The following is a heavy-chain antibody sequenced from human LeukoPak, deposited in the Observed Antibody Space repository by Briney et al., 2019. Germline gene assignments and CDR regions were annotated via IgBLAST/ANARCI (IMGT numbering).Heavy chain of an antibody. CDR2: IYYSGST. J-gene: IGHJ4*02. Sequence: SETLSLTCTVSGGSISSYYWSWIRRPPGKGLEWIGYIYYSGSTNYNPSLKSRVTISVDTSKNQFSLKLSSVTAADTAVYYCARVSSGFVSGGPYFDYWGQGTLVTVSS. D-gene: IGHD2-8*02. CDR1: GGSISSYY. V-gene: IGHV4-59*01. CDR3: ARVSSGFVSGGPYFDY.